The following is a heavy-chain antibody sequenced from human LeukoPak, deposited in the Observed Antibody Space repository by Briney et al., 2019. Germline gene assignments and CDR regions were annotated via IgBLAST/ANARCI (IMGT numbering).Heavy chain of an antibody. D-gene: IGHD3-22*01. J-gene: IGHJ4*02. Sequence: GESLKISCKGSGYSFTTYWIGWVRQMPGRGLEWMGIIYPGDSDTRYSPSFQGQVTISADKSISTVYLQWSSLKASDTAMYYCARQSRDSSGYYSYYFDYWGQGTLVTVSS. CDR2: IYPGDSDT. CDR3: ARQSRDSSGYYSYYFDY. V-gene: IGHV5-51*01. CDR1: GYSFTTYW.